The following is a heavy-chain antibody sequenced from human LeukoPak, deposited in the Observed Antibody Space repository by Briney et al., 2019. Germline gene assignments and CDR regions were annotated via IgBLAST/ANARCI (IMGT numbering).Heavy chain of an antibody. V-gene: IGHV1-46*01. D-gene: IGHD6-13*01. CDR3: ARDVSVRGAGVVAPGLLPLMNYFGFYMDV. Sequence: ASVKVSCKTSGYILSMFWMHWVRQAPGQGLEWMGIINPSRGSTTFAPKFQGRVSMTGDMTTNTVYMEMSGVTSEDTGIYFCARDVSVRGAGVVAPGLLPLMNYFGFYMDVWGKGTSVTVSS. CDR2: INPSRGST. CDR1: GYILSMFW. J-gene: IGHJ6*03.